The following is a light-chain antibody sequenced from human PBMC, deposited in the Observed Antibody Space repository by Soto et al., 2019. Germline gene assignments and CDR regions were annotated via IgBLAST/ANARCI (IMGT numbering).Light chain of an antibody. V-gene: IGLV1-51*02. CDR1: RSNIGNNY. CDR2: ENN. J-gene: IGLJ3*02. CDR3: GTWDSSLSALV. Sequence: QSVLTQPHSVSVAPGQKVTISCSGSRSNIGNNYVSWYQQLPGTAPKLLIYENNKRPSGIPDRFSGSKSGTSATLGITGLQTGDEADYYCGTWDSSLSALVFGGGTKVTV.